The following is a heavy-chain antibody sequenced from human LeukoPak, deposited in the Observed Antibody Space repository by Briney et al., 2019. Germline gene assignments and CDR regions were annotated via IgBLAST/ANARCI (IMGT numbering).Heavy chain of an antibody. J-gene: IGHJ4*02. D-gene: IGHD6-19*01. CDR3: AKLRYSSGWYSTNYFDY. CDR1: GFTFSSYW. Sequence: GGSLRLSCAASGFTFSSYWMSWVRQAPGKGLEWVANIKQDGSEKYYVDSVKGRFTISRDNAKNSLYLQMNSLRAEDTAVYYCAKLRYSSGWYSTNYFDYWGQGTLVTVSS. CDR2: IKQDGSEK. V-gene: IGHV3-7*03.